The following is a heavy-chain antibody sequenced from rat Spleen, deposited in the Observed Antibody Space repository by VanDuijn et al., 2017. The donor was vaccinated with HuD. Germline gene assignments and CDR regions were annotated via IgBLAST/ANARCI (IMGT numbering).Heavy chain of an antibody. J-gene: IGHJ2*01. Sequence: EVQLVESGGGLVQPGRSMKLSCTASGFTFSYHYMAWVRQAPAKGLEWVATISIGGGNTYYRDSVKGRFTISRDDAINTLYLQLDSLRSDDTATYYCVRDVYHGSDYWGQGVMVTVSS. V-gene: IGHV5-25*01. D-gene: IGHD1-6*01. CDR2: ISIGGGNT. CDR3: VRDVYHGSDY. CDR1: GFTFSYHY.